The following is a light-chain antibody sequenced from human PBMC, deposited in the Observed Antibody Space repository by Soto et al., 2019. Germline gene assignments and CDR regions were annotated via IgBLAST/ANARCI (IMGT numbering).Light chain of an antibody. Sequence: EIVLTQSPATLSLSPGERATLSCRASQSVSRYLAWYQQKPGQAPRLLIYDASNRATGIPARFSGSGSGTDFPLTSSSLEPEDFAVYYCQQRSDWPSTFGGGTKVQIK. J-gene: IGKJ4*01. CDR1: QSVSRY. CDR3: QQRSDWPST. V-gene: IGKV3-11*01. CDR2: DAS.